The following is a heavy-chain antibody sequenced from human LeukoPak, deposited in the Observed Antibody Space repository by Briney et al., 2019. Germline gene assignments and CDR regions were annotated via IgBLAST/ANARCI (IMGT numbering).Heavy chain of an antibody. CDR2: INHSGST. V-gene: IGHV4-34*01. CDR1: GGSFSGYY. Sequence: SETLSLTRAVYGGSFSGYYWSWIRQPPGKGLEWIGEINHSGSTNYNPSLKSRVTISVDTSKNQFSLKLSSMTAADTAVYYCARVVVRAYNYYYYYGMDVWGKGTTVTVSS. J-gene: IGHJ6*04. D-gene: IGHD2-2*01. CDR3: ARVVVRAYNYYYYYGMDV.